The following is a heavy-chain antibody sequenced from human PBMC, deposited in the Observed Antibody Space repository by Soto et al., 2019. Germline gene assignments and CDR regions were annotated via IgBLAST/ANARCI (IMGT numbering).Heavy chain of an antibody. CDR1: GFPFSSHA. CDR2: ISGSGGST. V-gene: IGHV3-23*01. CDR3: AKGQYYDFWSAAEAYYGMDV. Sequence: PGGSLRLCYAASGFPFSSHAMSWVLHAPGQGLALVSAISGSGGSTYYADSVKGRFTISRDNSKNTLYLQMNSLRAEDTAVYYCAKGQYYDFWSAAEAYYGMDVWGQGTTVTVSS. D-gene: IGHD3-3*01. J-gene: IGHJ6*02.